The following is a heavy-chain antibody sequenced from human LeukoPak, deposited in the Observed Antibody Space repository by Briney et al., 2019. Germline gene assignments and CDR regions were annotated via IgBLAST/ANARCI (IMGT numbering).Heavy chain of an antibody. CDR3: AKGGYGSGSYLDY. CDR1: GFTFDDYA. D-gene: IGHD3-10*01. V-gene: IGHV3-9*01. J-gene: IGHJ4*02. Sequence: GGSLRLSCAASGFTFDDYAMHWVRQAPGKGLEWVSGISWNSGSIGYAHSVKGRFTISRDNAKNSLYLQMNSLRAEDTALYYCAKGGYGSGSYLDYWGQGTLVTVSS. CDR2: ISWNSGSI.